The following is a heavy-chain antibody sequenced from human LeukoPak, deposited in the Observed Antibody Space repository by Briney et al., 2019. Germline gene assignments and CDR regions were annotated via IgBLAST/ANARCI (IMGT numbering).Heavy chain of an antibody. J-gene: IGHJ5*02. D-gene: IGHD3-22*01. CDR2: IIPIFGTA. CDR1: GGTFSSYA. Sequence: GASVKVSCKASGGTFSSYAISWVRQAPGQGLEWMGGIIPIFGTANYAQKFQGRVTITADKSTSTAYMELSSLRSEDTAVYYCATEKYDPYYDSSGYINWFDPWGQGTLVTVSS. CDR3: ATEKYDPYYDSSGYINWFDP. V-gene: IGHV1-69*06.